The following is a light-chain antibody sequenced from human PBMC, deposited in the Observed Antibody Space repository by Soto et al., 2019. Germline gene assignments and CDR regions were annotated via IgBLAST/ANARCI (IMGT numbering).Light chain of an antibody. CDR2: DVS. CDR3: CSYAGSYTWV. Sequence: QPASVSGSPGQSITISCTGTSSDVGAYNYVSWYQQHPGKAPKLMIYDVSKRPSGVPDRFSGSKSGNTASLTISGLQAEDEADYYCCSYAGSYTWVFGGGTKLTVL. CDR1: SSDVGAYNY. V-gene: IGLV2-11*01. J-gene: IGLJ3*02.